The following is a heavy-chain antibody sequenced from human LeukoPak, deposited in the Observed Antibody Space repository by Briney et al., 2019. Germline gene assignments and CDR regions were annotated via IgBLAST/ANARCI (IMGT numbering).Heavy chain of an antibody. CDR1: GFTFSSYA. CDR2: ISGSRGST. J-gene: IGHJ3*02. CDR3: AKPEGEVVTPYDAFDI. V-gene: IGHV3-23*01. Sequence: GGSLRLSCAASGFTFSSYAMSWVRQAPGKGLEWVSAISGSRGSTYYADSVKGRFTISRDNSKNTLYLQMNSLRAEDTAVYYCAKPEGEVVTPYDAFDIWGQGTMVTVSS. D-gene: IGHD2-15*01.